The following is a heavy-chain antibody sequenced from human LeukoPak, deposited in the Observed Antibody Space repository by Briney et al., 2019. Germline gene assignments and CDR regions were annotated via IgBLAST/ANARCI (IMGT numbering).Heavy chain of an antibody. CDR3: ATGILSSSWLGVDL. CDR1: GGTFSSYA. J-gene: IGHJ5*02. Sequence: ASVKVSCKASGGTFSSYAISWVRQAPGQGLEWMGGIIPIFGTANYAQKFQGRVTITTDESTSTAYMELSSLRSEDTAVYYCATGILSSSWLGVDLWGQGTLVTVSS. CDR2: IIPIFGTA. V-gene: IGHV1-69*05. D-gene: IGHD6-13*01.